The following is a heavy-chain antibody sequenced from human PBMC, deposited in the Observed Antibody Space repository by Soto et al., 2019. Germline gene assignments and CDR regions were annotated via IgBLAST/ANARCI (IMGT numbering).Heavy chain of an antibody. CDR2: IYHSGST. Sequence: PSETLSLTCAVSGGSISSSNWWSWVRQPPGKGLEWIGEIYHSGSTNYNPSLKSRVTISVDKSKNQFSLKLSSVTAADTAVYYCARTNGSGYYYGGYYYYYYGMDVWGQGTTVTV. J-gene: IGHJ6*02. CDR3: ARTNGSGYYYGGYYYYYYGMDV. D-gene: IGHD3-22*01. CDR1: GGSISSSNW. V-gene: IGHV4-4*02.